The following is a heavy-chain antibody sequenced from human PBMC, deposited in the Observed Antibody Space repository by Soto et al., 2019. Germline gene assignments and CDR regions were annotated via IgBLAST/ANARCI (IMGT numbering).Heavy chain of an antibody. Sequence: SVKVFCKASGGTFSSYAISWVRQAPGQGLEWMGGIIPIFGTANYAQKFQGRVTITADESTSTAYMELSSLRSEDTAVYYCAIVDTAMGSDYWGQGTLVTVSS. J-gene: IGHJ4*02. D-gene: IGHD5-18*01. CDR1: GGTFSSYA. CDR2: IIPIFGTA. CDR3: AIVDTAMGSDY. V-gene: IGHV1-69*13.